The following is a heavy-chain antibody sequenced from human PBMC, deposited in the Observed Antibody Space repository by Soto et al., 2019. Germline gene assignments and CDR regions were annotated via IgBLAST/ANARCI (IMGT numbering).Heavy chain of an antibody. J-gene: IGHJ4*02. V-gene: IGHV1-46*01. CDR2: INPSDGST. CDR3: ARGRGYFDY. CDR1: GYTFTSYH. Sequence: QVQLVQSGAEVKKPGASVKASCKASGYTFTSYHVPWLRQAPGQGLEWMGIINPSDGSTTYAQKFQGRVTMTRDTSTSTVYMELSSLRSEDTAVYYCARGRGYFDYWGQGTLVTVSS.